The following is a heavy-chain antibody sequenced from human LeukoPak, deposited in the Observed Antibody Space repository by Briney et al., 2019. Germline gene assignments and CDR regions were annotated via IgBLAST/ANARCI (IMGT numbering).Heavy chain of an antibody. D-gene: IGHD3-10*01. Sequence: SETLSLTCTVSGGPITTYYLSWIRQSAGMGLGWIGRISGSGVITYNPSLKSRVILSLDTSNNHFSLKLISVTAADTAVYYCARDSGTTGEVKFDPWGQGMLVTVSS. V-gene: IGHV4-4*07. CDR1: GGPITTYY. CDR2: ISGSGVI. J-gene: IGHJ5*02. CDR3: ARDSGTTGEVKFDP.